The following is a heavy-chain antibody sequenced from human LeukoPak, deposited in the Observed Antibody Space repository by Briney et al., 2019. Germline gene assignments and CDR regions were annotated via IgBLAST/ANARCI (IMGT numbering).Heavy chain of an antibody. CDR2: IYYSGST. J-gene: IGHJ4*02. D-gene: IGHD3-10*01. CDR1: GGSISSSSYY. CDR3: ARVMVRGALIKPRKALDFDY. V-gene: IGHV4-39*07. Sequence: PSETLSLTCTVSGGSISSSSYYWGWIRQPPGKGLEWIGSIYYSGSTYYNPSLKSRVTISVDTSKNQFSLKLSSVTAADTAVYYCARVMVRGALIKPRKALDFDYWGQGTLVTVSS.